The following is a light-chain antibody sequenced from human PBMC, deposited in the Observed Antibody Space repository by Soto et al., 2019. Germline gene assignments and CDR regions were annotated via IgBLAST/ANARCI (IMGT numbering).Light chain of an antibody. J-gene: IGLJ2*01. CDR1: SSDVGGYNY. Sequence: QSALTQPASVSGSPGQSITISCTGTSSDVGGYNYVSWYQQHPGKAPKLMIYDVSNRPLGVSNRFSGSKSGNTASLTISGLQAEDEADYYCSSYTISSTLVFGGGTKVTVL. CDR3: SSYTISSTLV. CDR2: DVS. V-gene: IGLV2-14*03.